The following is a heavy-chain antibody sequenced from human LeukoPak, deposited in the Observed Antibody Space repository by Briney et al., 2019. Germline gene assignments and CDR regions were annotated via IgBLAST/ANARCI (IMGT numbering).Heavy chain of an antibody. V-gene: IGHV3-23*01. Sequence: GGSLRLSCAASGFTFTSYAMSWVCQVSGKGLEWVSVISSSGGSTYYADSVKGRFTISRDNSKNTLYLQMKSLRAEDTAVYYCAKEIYGDPTGGRFQHWGQGTLVTVSS. CDR3: AKEIYGDPTGGRFQH. D-gene: IGHD4/OR15-4a*01. J-gene: IGHJ1*01. CDR1: GFTFTSYA. CDR2: ISSSGGST.